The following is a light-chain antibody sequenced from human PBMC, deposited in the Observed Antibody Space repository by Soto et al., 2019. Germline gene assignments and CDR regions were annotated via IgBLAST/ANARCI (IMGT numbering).Light chain of an antibody. V-gene: IGKV1-39*01. CDR1: QSISSY. J-gene: IGKJ1*01. Sequence: IQMTQSPCSLSASVGKRVTITCRASQSISSYLNWYQQKPGKAPKLLIYAASSLQSGVPSRFSGSGSGTDFTLTISSLQPEDFATYYCQQSYSTPRTFGQGTKV. CDR2: AAS. CDR3: QQSYSTPRT.